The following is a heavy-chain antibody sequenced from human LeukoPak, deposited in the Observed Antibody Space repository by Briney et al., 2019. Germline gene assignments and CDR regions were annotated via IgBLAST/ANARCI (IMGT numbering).Heavy chain of an antibody. V-gene: IGHV4-4*07. Sequence: SETLSLTCTVSGGSISSYYWSWIRQPAGKGLEWIGRIYTSGSTNYNPSLKSRVTMSVDTSKNQFSLNLSSVTAADTAVYYCARKFMPSRWPRVFDIGAQGKMVPV. CDR3: ARKFMPSRWPRVFDI. CDR2: IYTSGST. CDR1: GGSISSYY. J-gene: IGHJ3*02. D-gene: IGHD6-13*01.